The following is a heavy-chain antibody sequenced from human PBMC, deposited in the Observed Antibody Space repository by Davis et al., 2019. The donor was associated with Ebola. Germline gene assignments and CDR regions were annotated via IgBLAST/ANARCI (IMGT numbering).Heavy chain of an antibody. CDR3: ATGETYYYESSGYYNS. Sequence: GESLKISCAASGFTVSNSVITWVRQAPGKGLQWVSGMDVTGVNKQYADSVKGRFTISRDTSKNTLYLQMSSLRAEDTAVYYCATGETYYYESSGYYNSWGQGTLVTVSS. J-gene: IGHJ5*02. CDR2: MDVTGVNK. V-gene: IGHV3-23*01. D-gene: IGHD3-22*01. CDR1: GFTVSNSV.